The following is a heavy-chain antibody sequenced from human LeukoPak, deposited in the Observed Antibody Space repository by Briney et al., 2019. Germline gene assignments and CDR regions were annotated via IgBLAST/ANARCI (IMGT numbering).Heavy chain of an antibody. V-gene: IGHV1-46*01. Sequence: ASVKVSCKASGNTFTSYYIHWVRQAPGQGLQWLGIMNPNGGYTNYAQQFQGRVTITRDTSTSTVYMELSSLRSEDTAMYYCARVKYPDSVWFFWGQGTLVTVSS. CDR3: ARVKYPDSVWFF. J-gene: IGHJ4*02. CDR1: GNTFTSYY. D-gene: IGHD2-21*01. CDR2: MNPNGGYT.